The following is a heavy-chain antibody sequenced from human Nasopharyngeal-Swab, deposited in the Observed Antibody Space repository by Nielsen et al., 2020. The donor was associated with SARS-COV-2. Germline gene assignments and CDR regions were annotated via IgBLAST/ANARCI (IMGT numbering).Heavy chain of an antibody. CDR2: INGDGSSL. Sequence: LKISCAASGFTFINYRMHWVRQAPGKGLVWVSRINGDGSSLNYADFVKGRFTISTDNAKSTLYLEMNSLRAEDTAVYYCARGRGSSTSMIGYWGQGTLVTVSS. CDR1: GFTFINYR. J-gene: IGHJ4*02. D-gene: IGHD2/OR15-2a*01. V-gene: IGHV3-74*01. CDR3: ARGRGSSTSMIGY.